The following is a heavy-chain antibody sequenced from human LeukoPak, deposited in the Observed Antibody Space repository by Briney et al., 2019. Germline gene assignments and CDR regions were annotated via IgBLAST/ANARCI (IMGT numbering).Heavy chain of an antibody. Sequence: GGSLRPSCAASGFTFSSYAMSWVHQAPGKGLEWVSAISGSGGSTYYADSVKGRFTISRDNSKNTLYLQMNSLRAEDTAVYYCAADPINYYYYGMDVWGQGTTVTVSS. CDR3: AADPINYYYYGMDV. CDR2: ISGSGGST. V-gene: IGHV3-23*01. CDR1: GFTFSSYA. J-gene: IGHJ6*02.